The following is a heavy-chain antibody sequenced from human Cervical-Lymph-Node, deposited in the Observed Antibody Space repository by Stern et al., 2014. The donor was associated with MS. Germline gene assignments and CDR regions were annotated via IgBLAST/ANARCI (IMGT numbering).Heavy chain of an antibody. V-gene: IGHV3-23*04. CDR2: ISGRGSSI. CDR3: AKQYFDSSGYSYYYGMDV. J-gene: IGHJ6*02. CDR1: GFTFNKYA. D-gene: IGHD3-22*01. Sequence: EVQLVETGGDLVQPGGSLRLSCAASGFTFNKYAMNWVRQAPGKGLEWVSTISGRGSSIYYADSVKGRFTISRDNSENTLYLQMHSLRAEDTAIYYCAKQYFDSSGYSYYYGMDVWGQGTTVTVSS.